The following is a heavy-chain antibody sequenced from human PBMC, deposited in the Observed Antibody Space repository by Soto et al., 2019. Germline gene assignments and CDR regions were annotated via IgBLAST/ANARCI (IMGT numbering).Heavy chain of an antibody. V-gene: IGHV4-30-4*01. CDR2: VYYSGTT. Sequence: PSLTCTVSGASINNNDYYWSGIRQTPGKGLEWIGYVYYSGTTDYIPSLKSRLSMSIDKSQNQFTLKLNSVTAADTATYYCARMSYFYDKWYFDLWGRGTLVTVSS. CDR1: GASINNNDYY. J-gene: IGHJ2*01. CDR3: ARMSYFYDKWYFDL. D-gene: IGHD3-22*01.